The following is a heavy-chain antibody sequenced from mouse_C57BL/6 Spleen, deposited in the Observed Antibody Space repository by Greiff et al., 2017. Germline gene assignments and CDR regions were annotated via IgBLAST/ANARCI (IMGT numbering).Heavy chain of an antibody. CDR1: GYTFTSYW. CDR3: ARRGNYVHYYAIDY. V-gene: IGHV1-69*01. Sequence: QVQLQQPGAELVMPGASVKLSCKASGYTFTSYWMHWVKQRPGQGLEWIGEIDPSDSYTNYNQKFKGKSTLTVDKSSSTAYMQLSSLTSEDSAVDYCARRGNYVHYYAIDYWGQGTSVTVSS. D-gene: IGHD5-5*01. J-gene: IGHJ4*01. CDR2: IDPSDSYT.